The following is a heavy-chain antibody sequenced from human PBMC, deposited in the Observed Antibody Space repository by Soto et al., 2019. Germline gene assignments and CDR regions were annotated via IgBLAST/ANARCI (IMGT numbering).Heavy chain of an antibody. V-gene: IGHV1-18*01. CDR2: ISAYNGNT. CDR3: ARDLGGWPDY. CDR1: GYTFTSYG. Sequence: ASVKVSCKASGYTFTSYGISWVRQAPGQGLEWMGWISAYNGNTNYAQKFQGRVTITRDTSASTAYMELSSLRSEDTAVYYCARDLGGWPDYWGQGTLVTVSS. D-gene: IGHD2-15*01. J-gene: IGHJ4*02.